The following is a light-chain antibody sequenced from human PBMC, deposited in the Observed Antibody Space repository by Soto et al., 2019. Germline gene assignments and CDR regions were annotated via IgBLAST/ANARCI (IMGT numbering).Light chain of an antibody. V-gene: IGLV1-40*01. Sequence: QSVRTQPPSVSGAPGQKVTISCTGSSSNIGAGYDVNWYHQLPGTAPKLLIHGNSNRPSGVPDRFSGSKSGTSASLAITGLQAGDEADYFCQSYESSLSGYVFGTGTKVTV. CDR3: QSYESSLSGYV. J-gene: IGLJ1*01. CDR1: SSNIGAGYD. CDR2: GNS.